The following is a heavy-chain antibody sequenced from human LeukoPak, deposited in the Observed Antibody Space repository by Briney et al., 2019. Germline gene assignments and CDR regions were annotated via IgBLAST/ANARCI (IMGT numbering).Heavy chain of an antibody. V-gene: IGHV4-59*01. CDR1: GGSISSYY. Sequence: PSETLSLTCTVSGGSISSYYWSWIRQPPGKGLEWIGYIYYSGSTNYNPSLKSRVTISVDTSKNQFSLKLSSVTAAGTAVYYCARTWFGTRGWFDPWGQGTLVTVSS. D-gene: IGHD3-10*01. CDR3: ARTWFGTRGWFDP. J-gene: IGHJ5*02. CDR2: IYYSGST.